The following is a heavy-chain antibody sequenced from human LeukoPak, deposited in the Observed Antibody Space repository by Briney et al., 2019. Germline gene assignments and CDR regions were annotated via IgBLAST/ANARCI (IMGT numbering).Heavy chain of an antibody. CDR3: ARRTGYGYGLDC. CDR1: GLTVSNND. Sequence: GGSLRLSCAASGLTVSNNDVSWVRQAPGQGLEWVSVIDIRGDTYYAETVKGGFTISRDKSKNTVSLQRASLRAEDTAVYFCARRTGYGYGLDCWGQGTLVTVSS. J-gene: IGHJ4*02. CDR2: IDIRGDT. V-gene: IGHV3-53*01. D-gene: IGHD5-18*01.